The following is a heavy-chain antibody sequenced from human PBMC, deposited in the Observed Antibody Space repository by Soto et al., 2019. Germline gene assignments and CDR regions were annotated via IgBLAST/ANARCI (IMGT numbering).Heavy chain of an antibody. V-gene: IGHV3-23*01. CDR3: AKEIGVDYVDS. D-gene: IGHD2-15*01. Sequence: EVQLLESGGGLVQPGGSLRLSCAASGFTFSTFAMSCVRQAPGEGLERVSRISGSGGTTYYADSVKGRFTISRDNSKNTLYLQVKSLRAEDTAVYYCAKEIGVDYVDSWGQGTLVAVS. CDR1: GFTFSTFA. J-gene: IGHJ4*02. CDR2: ISGSGGTT.